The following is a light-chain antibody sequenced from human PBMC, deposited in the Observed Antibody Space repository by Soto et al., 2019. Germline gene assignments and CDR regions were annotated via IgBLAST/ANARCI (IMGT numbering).Light chain of an antibody. V-gene: IGKV3-20*01. Sequence: EIVLTQSPCTLSLSPGERATLSCRARQSFCSSYLGWYQQKPGQAPRLLIFGASNRATGIPARVSGSGAGTDFTLTISRLEPEDFAVDYCQQYGSSPRTFGQGTRLEIK. CDR1: QSFCSSY. CDR3: QQYGSSPRT. J-gene: IGKJ5*01. CDR2: GAS.